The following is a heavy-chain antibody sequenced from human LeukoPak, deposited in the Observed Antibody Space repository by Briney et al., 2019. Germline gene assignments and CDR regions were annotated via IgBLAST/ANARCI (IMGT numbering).Heavy chain of an antibody. Sequence: GGSLRLSCVGSGFTFDTYEMNWVRQAPGKGLEWVSVIYSGGSTYYADSVKGRFTISRDNSKNTLYLQMNSLRAEDTAVYYCARDRAASARFDPWGQGTLVTVSS. CDR3: ARDRAASARFDP. D-gene: IGHD6-25*01. CDR2: IYSGGST. J-gene: IGHJ5*02. CDR1: GFTFDTYE. V-gene: IGHV3-66*01.